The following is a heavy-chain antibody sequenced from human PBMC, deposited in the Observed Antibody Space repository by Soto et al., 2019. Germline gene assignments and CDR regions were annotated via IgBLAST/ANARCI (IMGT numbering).Heavy chain of an antibody. V-gene: IGHV4-31*03. CDR2: IYHSGST. J-gene: IGHJ5*02. D-gene: IGHD3-10*01. Sequence: QVQLHESGPGLVKPAQTLSLTCTVSGGSSSSGGYYWSSSRQHPGKGLEWIGYIYHSGSTYYNPAHRSRVTISVETSRNQFSLKLSSVTAADTDVYYCARSVTPWGQGTLFTVAS. CDR3: ARSVTP. CDR1: GGSSSSGGYY.